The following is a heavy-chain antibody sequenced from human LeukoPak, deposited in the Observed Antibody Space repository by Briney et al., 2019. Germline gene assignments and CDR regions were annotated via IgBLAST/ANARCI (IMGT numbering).Heavy chain of an antibody. CDR3: AKSKGYSSSWYFDY. D-gene: IGHD6-13*01. CDR1: GVTLSTYA. V-gene: IGHV3-23*01. CDR2: ISGSGGST. J-gene: IGHJ4*02. Sequence: PGGSLRLSCAASGVTLSTYAMSWVRQAPGKGLEWVSAISGSGGSTYYADSVKGRFTISRDNSKNTLYLQMNSLRAEDTAVYYCAKSKGYSSSWYFDYWGQGTLVTVSS.